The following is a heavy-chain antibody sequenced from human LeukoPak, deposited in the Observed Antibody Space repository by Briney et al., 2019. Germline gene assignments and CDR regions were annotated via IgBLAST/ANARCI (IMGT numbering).Heavy chain of an antibody. CDR2: IYYSGST. CDR3: ARRFAPSRNDAFDI. D-gene: IGHD3-10*01. V-gene: IGHV4-39*01. CDR1: GGSINSSSYY. Sequence: PSETLSLTCTVSGGSINSSSYYWGWIRQPPGKVLEWIGTIYYSGSTYYNPSLKSRVTISVDTSKNQFSLKLSSVTASDTAVYYCARRFAPSRNDAFDIWGQGTMVTVSS. J-gene: IGHJ3*02.